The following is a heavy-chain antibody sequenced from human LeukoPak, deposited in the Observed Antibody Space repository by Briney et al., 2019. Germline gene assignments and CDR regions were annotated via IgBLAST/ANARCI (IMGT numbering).Heavy chain of an antibody. CDR2: IYYDGNT. D-gene: IGHD2-21*01. Sequence: SETLSLTCTVSGGSISSYYWSWIRQPPGKGLEWIGYIYYDGNTYHNPSLKSRVTISVDTSKNQFSLKLSSVTAADTAVYYCARHCWTSYYNMDVWGKGTTVTVSS. J-gene: IGHJ6*03. CDR3: ARHCWTSYYNMDV. CDR1: GGSISSYY. V-gene: IGHV4-59*04.